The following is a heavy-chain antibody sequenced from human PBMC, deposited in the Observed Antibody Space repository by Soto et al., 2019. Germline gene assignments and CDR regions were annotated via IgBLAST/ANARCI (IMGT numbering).Heavy chain of an antibody. D-gene: IGHD6-19*01. CDR3: ARVIEGWYQGRYYYGMDV. Sequence: QVQLQESGPGLVKPSETLSLTCTVSGGSVSSGSYYWSWIRQPPGKGLEWIGYIYYSGSTNYNPSLQSRVTISVDTSKNQFSLKLSSVTAADTAVYYCARVIEGWYQGRYYYGMDVWGQGTTVTVSS. CDR1: GGSVSSGSYY. V-gene: IGHV4-61*01. CDR2: IYYSGST. J-gene: IGHJ6*02.